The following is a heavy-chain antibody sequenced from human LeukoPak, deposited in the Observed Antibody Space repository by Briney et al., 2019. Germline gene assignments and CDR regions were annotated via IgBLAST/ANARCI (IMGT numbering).Heavy chain of an antibody. CDR2: ISSSGSTI. D-gene: IGHD3-22*01. J-gene: IGHJ6*02. CDR1: GFTFSDYY. V-gene: IGHV3-11*01. CDR3: ARENYYDSSGYYPLYYYYYGMDV. Sequence: GGSLGLSCAASGFTFSDYYMSWIRQAPGKGLEWVSYISSSGSTIYYADSVKGRFTISRDNAKNSLYLQMNSLRAEDTAVYYCARENYYDSSGYYPLYYYYYGMDVWGQGTTVTVSS.